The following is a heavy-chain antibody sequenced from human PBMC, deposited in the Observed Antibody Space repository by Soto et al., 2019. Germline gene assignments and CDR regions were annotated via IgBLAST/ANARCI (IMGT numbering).Heavy chain of an antibody. J-gene: IGHJ4*02. Sequence: ASVKVSCKASGYTFNTFGITWVRQAPGQGLEWMGWVSAYNGNTNYAQKLQGRVTMTTDTSTSTAYMELRSLRSDDTAVYYCARDVGYSATGDYWGQGTLVPVSS. CDR2: VSAYNGNT. CDR1: GYTFNTFG. V-gene: IGHV1-18*01. D-gene: IGHD5-12*01. CDR3: ARDVGYSATGDY.